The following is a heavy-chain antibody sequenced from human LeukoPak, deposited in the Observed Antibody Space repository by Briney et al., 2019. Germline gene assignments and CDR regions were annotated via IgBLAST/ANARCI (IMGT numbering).Heavy chain of an antibody. CDR2: ISYDGSNK. D-gene: IGHD6-6*01. J-gene: IGHJ4*02. CDR1: GFTFSSYG. CDR3: ARALYIAARPYYFDY. Sequence: QPGGSLRLSCAASGFTFSSYGMHWVRQAPGKGLEWVAVISYDGSNKYYADSVKGRFTISRDNSKNTLYLQMNSLRAEDTAVYYCARALYIAARPYYFDYWDQGTLVTVSS. V-gene: IGHV3-30*03.